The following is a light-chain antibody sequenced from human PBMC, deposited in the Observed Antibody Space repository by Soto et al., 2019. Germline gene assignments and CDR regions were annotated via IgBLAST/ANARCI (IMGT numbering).Light chain of an antibody. V-gene: IGKV3-20*01. CDR2: GAS. CDR3: HQYAASPLT. CDR1: QSVARNF. Sequence: EIVLTQSPGTLSLSPGESATLSCRASQSVARNFLAWYQQKPGRAPRLLIHGASYRATGVPGRFSGSGPETDFTLTISRLEPEDFAVYYCHQYAASPLTFGGGTKVEIK. J-gene: IGKJ4*01.